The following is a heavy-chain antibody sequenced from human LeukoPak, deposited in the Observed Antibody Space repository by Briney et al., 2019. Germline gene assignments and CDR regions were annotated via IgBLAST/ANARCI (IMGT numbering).Heavy chain of an antibody. CDR2: IDPSDSYT. D-gene: IGHD3-10*01. Sequence: HGESLSISCKGSGYIFTSYWISWVRQMPGKGLEWMGRIDPSDSYTNYSPSFQGHVTTSADKSISTAYLQWGSLKASDTAMYYCARHDGSGTYDYWGQGTLVTVSS. CDR3: ARHDGSGTYDY. J-gene: IGHJ4*02. V-gene: IGHV5-10-1*01. CDR1: GYIFTSYW.